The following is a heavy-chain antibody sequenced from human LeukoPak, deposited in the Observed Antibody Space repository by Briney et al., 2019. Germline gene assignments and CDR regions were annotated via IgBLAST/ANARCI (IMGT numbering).Heavy chain of an antibody. D-gene: IGHD2-8*01. Sequence: GGSLRLSCAASGFTFSRYWMSWVRQAPGKGLERVANTNQDESEKYFVDSVEARITIFRDNAKNSLYLQLNSLRAEDTAVYYCARYCSSDVCDSKYFDYWGQGTTVTVSS. CDR2: TNQDESEK. CDR3: ARYCSSDVCDSKYFDY. CDR1: GFTFSRYW. V-gene: IGHV3-7*05. J-gene: IGHJ4*02.